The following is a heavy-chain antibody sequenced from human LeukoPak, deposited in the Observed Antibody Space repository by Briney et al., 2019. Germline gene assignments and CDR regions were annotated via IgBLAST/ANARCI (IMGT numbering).Heavy chain of an antibody. V-gene: IGHV4-34*01. J-gene: IGHJ6*03. D-gene: IGHD6-13*01. CDR1: GGSFSGYY. CDR2: INHSGST. Sequence: SETLSLTCAVYGGSFSGYYWSWIRQPPGKGLEWIGGINHSGSTNYNPFLKSRVTISVDTSKNQFSLKLSSVTAADTAVYYCARDVRSSSWHGYYYYYYMDVWGKGTTVTVSS. CDR3: ARDVRSSSWHGYYYYYYMDV.